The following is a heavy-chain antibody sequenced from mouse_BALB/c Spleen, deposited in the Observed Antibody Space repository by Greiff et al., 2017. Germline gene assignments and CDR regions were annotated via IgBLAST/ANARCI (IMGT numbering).Heavy chain of an antibody. Sequence: VKLLQSGAELARPGASVKLSCKASGYTFTDYYINWVQQRTGQGLEWIGEIYTGSGNTYYNEKFKGQTTLAADKSSSPAYMQLSSLTSEDSAVYFCSRTVAYWGQGTTLTVSS. CDR1: GYTFTDYY. J-gene: IGHJ2*01. CDR2: IYTGSGNT. CDR3: SRTVAY. V-gene: IGHV1-76*01.